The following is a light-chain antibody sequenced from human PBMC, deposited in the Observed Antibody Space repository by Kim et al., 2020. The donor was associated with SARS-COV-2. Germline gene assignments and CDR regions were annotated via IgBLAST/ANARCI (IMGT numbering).Light chain of an antibody. V-gene: IGKV1-27*01. CDR2: AAS. CDR1: QAIVNY. CDR3: QRYNSAPCT. Sequence: SSTGNNVPIPGRPTQAIVNYLAWSQHKPGKSPKLLTYAASTLQSGVPSRFIDIGSGTDFTHSISALQPEGVAFYYFQRYNSAPCTFWQGTKVDI. J-gene: IGKJ1*01.